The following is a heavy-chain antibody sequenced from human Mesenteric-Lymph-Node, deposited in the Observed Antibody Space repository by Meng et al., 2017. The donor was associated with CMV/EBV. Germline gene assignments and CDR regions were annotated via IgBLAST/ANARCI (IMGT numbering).Heavy chain of an antibody. CDR3: AREHISMVRGYGMDV. Sequence: GESLKISCAASGFTFSSYEMNWVRQAPGKGLEWVSYISSSGSTIYYADSVKGRFTISRDNAKNSLYLQMNSLRAEDTAVYYCAREHISMVRGYGMDVWGQGTTVTVSS. V-gene: IGHV3-48*03. CDR1: GFTFSSYE. J-gene: IGHJ6*02. CDR2: ISSSGSTI. D-gene: IGHD3-10*01.